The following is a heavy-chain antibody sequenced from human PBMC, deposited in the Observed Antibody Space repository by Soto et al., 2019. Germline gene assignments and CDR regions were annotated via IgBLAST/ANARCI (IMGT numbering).Heavy chain of an antibody. V-gene: IGHV4-39*01. Sequence: QLQLQAAGPALVRPSETLSLTCAVSGDYIGSSAYFWGWTRQSPGKGLEWIASICPGGNSNYNPSLKSIATISSDASTKNFSQTVTLVTAADTAISYCARHIGPTGVMDWGKGVLVTVSS. CDR1: GDYIGSSAYF. CDR3: ARHIGPTGVMD. CDR2: ICPGGNS. J-gene: IGHJ4*02. D-gene: IGHD3-16*01.